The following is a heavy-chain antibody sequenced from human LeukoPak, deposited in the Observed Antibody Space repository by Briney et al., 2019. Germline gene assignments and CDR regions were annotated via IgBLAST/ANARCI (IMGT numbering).Heavy chain of an antibody. V-gene: IGHV4-34*01. Sequence: SETLSLTCAVYGGSFSVYYWSWIRQPPGKGLEWIGEINHSGSTNYNPSLKSRVTISVDTSKNQFSLKLSSVTAADTAVYYCARGIMNDYVWGSYRPIFDYWGQGTLVTVSS. CDR3: ARGIMNDYVWGSYRPIFDY. CDR1: GGSFSVYY. D-gene: IGHD3-16*02. CDR2: INHSGST. J-gene: IGHJ4*02.